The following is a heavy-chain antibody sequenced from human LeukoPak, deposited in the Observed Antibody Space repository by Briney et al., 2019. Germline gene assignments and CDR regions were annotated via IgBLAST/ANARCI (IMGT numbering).Heavy chain of an antibody. CDR1: GGSISSGDDY. CDR3: AREWYCSSTSCYDYYYYYVDV. J-gene: IGHJ6*03. Sequence: SQALSLTCTVSGGSISSGDDYWSWIRQPPGKGLEWIGYIYYSGSTYYNPSLKSRVTISVDTSKNQFSLKLSSVTAADTAVYYCAREWYCSSTSCYDYYYYYVDVWGKGTTVTVSS. CDR2: IYYSGST. V-gene: IGHV4-30-4*08. D-gene: IGHD2-2*01.